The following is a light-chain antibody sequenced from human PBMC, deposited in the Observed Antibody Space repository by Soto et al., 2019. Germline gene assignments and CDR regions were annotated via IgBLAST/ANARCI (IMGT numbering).Light chain of an antibody. CDR3: QSYDSSLRAV. CDR1: SSNIGAGYD. Sequence: QLVLTQPPSVSGAPGQRVTISCTGSSSNIGAGYDVHWYQQLPGTAPKLLIYGSSSRPSGVPGRFSGSKSGTSASLAITGLQAEDEADYYCQSYDSSLRAVFGGGTKLTVL. V-gene: IGLV1-40*01. J-gene: IGLJ2*01. CDR2: GSS.